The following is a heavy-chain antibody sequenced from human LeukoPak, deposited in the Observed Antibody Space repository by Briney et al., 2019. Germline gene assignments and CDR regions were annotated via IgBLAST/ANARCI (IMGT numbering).Heavy chain of an antibody. CDR1: GFTFDDYG. D-gene: IGHD1-26*01. CDR3: TTDAGELPLFDY. V-gene: IGHV3-20*04. CDR2: INWNGGST. Sequence: PGGSLRLSCAASGFTFDDYGMSWVRQAPGKGLEWVSGINWNGGSTGYADSVKGRFTISRDNAKNSLYLQMNSLRAEDTALYYCTTDAGELPLFDYWGQGILVTVSS. J-gene: IGHJ4*02.